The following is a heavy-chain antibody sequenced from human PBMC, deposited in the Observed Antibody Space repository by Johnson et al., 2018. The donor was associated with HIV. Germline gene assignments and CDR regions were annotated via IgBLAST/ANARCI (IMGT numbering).Heavy chain of an antibody. V-gene: IGHV3-30*02. D-gene: IGHD4-17*01. CDR2: IRYDGNNK. CDR3: AKDHDYGDAFDI. J-gene: IGHJ3*02. CDR1: GVTFSSYG. Sequence: QVLLVESGGGVVQPGGSLRISCAASGVTFSSYGMHWVRQAPGKGLAGVAFIRYDGNNKYYADSVKGRFTISRDNSKNTLFLQMNSLRAEDTAVYYCAKDHDYGDAFDIWGQGTMVTVSS.